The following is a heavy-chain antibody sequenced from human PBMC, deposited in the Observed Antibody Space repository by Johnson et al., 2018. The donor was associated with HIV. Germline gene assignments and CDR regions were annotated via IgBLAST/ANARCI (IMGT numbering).Heavy chain of an antibody. CDR3: AKDKSWIDHAFDI. CDR1: GFTFDDYA. V-gene: IGHV3-9*01. CDR2: ISWTSGSI. Sequence: QLVESGGGLVQPGRSLRLSCAASGFTFDDYAMHWVRQAPGKGLEWVSGISWTSGSIGYADSVKGRFTISRDNAKNSLYLQMNSLRAEDTALYYCAKDKSWIDHAFDIWGQGTMVTVSS. J-gene: IGHJ3*02. D-gene: IGHD2-2*03.